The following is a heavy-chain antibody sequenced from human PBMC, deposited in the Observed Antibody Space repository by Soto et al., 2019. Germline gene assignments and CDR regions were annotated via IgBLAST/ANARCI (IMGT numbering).Heavy chain of an antibody. D-gene: IGHD1-26*01. Sequence: PGGSLRLSCAASGFTVSSNYMSWVRQAPGKGLEWVSVIYSGGSTYYADSVKGRFTISRDNSKNTLYLQMNSLRAEDTAVYCCARDRSGSYTDYWGQGTLVTVSS. CDR2: IYSGGST. J-gene: IGHJ4*02. CDR1: GFTVSSNY. CDR3: ARDRSGSYTDY. V-gene: IGHV3-53*01.